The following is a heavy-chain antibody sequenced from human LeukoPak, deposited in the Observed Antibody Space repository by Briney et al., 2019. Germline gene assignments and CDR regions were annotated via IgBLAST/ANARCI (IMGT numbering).Heavy chain of an antibody. CDR2: IKQNGSEK. D-gene: IGHD3-10*01. J-gene: IGHJ5*02. CDR1: GFTFSSYW. V-gene: IGHV3-7*01. Sequence: ESGGSLRLSCAASGFTFSSYWMSWVRQAPGKGLEWFANIKQNGSEKYYMDSVKGRFTISRDNPNNSLYLQMNSLSAEDTAVYYCARDWGTYYYGSGSYYPWGQGTLXTVSS. CDR3: ARDWGTYYYGSGSYYP.